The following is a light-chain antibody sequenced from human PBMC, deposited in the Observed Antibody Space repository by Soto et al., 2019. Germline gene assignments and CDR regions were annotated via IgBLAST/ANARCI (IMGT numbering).Light chain of an antibody. J-gene: IGLJ2*01. CDR1: SSDVGGYNY. CDR2: DVS. V-gene: IGLV2-11*01. Sequence: QSALTQPRSVSGSPGQSVTISCTGSSSDVGGYNYVSWYQQHPGKAHKLLIYDVSKRPSGVPDRFSGSKSGNTASLTISGLQAEDDADFYCCAYAGTYTSNVVFGGGTKLT. CDR3: CAYAGTYTSNVV.